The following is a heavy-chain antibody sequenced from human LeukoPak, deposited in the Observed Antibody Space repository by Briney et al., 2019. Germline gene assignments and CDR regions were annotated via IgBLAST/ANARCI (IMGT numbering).Heavy chain of an antibody. CDR2: ISRSGGNT. CDR3: AKSGTSSGYLIFDY. D-gene: IGHD3-22*01. CDR1: GFTLSSYA. J-gene: IGHJ4*02. V-gene: IGHV3-23*01. Sequence: GGSLRLSCAASGFTLSSYAMGWLRQAPGKGLEWVSSISRSGGNTYYADSVKGRFTISRDNSKNTLYLQMNSLRVEDTAAYYCAKSGTSSGYLIFDYWGQGTLVTVSS.